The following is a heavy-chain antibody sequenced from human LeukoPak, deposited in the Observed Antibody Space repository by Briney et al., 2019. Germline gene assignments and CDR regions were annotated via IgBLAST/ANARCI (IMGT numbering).Heavy chain of an antibody. Sequence: WASVRISCKASGYSFTNYYLHWVRQAPGQGLEGMGKIDPSGGSTSYAQKFQGRVTMSRDTSTTTVYMELSSLRSEDMALYYCTRNGWVGAPQLGAFDTWGQGTMVTVSS. V-gene: IGHV1-46*01. J-gene: IGHJ3*02. D-gene: IGHD1-26*01. CDR3: TRNGWVGAPQLGAFDT. CDR1: GYSFTNYY. CDR2: IDPSGGST.